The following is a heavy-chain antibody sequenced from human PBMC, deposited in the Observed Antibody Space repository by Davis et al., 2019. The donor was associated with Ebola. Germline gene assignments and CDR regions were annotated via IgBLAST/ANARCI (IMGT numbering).Heavy chain of an antibody. CDR3: ATQRWLQLDFDY. CDR2: IYYSGST. V-gene: IGHV4-39*01. D-gene: IGHD5-24*01. CDR1: GGSISSSSYY. J-gene: IGHJ4*02. Sequence: MPSETLSLTCTVSGGSISSSSYYWGWIRQPPGKGLEWIGGIYYSGSTYYNPSLKSRVTISVDTSKNQFSLKLSSVTAADTAVYYCATQRWLQLDFDYWGQGTLVTVSS.